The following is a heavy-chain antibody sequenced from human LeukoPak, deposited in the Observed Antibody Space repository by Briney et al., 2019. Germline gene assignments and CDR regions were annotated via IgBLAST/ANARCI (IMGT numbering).Heavy chain of an antibody. J-gene: IGHJ3*02. CDR2: IEEYGNEI. V-gene: IGHV3-7*01. CDR3: ARGSRFGVVGRDAFDI. CDR1: GFTFSTYW. Sequence: GGSLRLSCAASGFTFSTYWMGWVRQAPGKGLEWVANIEEYGNEIHYVDSVKGRFTISRDNAKNSLYLQVNSLRAEDTAVYYCARGSRFGVVGRDAFDIWGQGTVVTVSS. D-gene: IGHD3-3*01.